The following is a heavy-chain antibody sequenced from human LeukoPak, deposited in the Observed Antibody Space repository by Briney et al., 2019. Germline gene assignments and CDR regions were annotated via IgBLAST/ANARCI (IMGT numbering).Heavy chain of an antibody. D-gene: IGHD4-17*01. J-gene: IGHJ6*03. CDR2: IRRRAFGGTT. CDR1: GFRFGAYP. CDR3: IRVEHGDFRSLDAQYMDV. V-gene: IGHV3-49*04. Sequence: PGGSLRLPCQGSGFRFGAYPISWVRLAPGKGLEWVAFIRRRAFGGTTKYATSVRGRFVISRDDSKGVAYLQMNRLQTEDTAIYYCIRVEHGDFRSLDAQYMDVWGEGTTVTVSS.